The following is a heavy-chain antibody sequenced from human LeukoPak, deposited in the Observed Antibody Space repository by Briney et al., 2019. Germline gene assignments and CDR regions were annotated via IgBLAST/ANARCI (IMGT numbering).Heavy chain of an antibody. D-gene: IGHD3-22*01. Sequence: GGSLRLSCAASGFTFSSYSMNWVRQAPGKGLEWVSSISSSSSYIYYADSVKGRFTISRDNAKNSLYLQMNSLRAEDTALYYCAKALDSSGYPSVVPLGNWGQGTLVTVSS. CDR1: GFTFSSYS. J-gene: IGHJ4*02. CDR3: AKALDSSGYPSVVPLGN. V-gene: IGHV3-21*04. CDR2: ISSSSSYI.